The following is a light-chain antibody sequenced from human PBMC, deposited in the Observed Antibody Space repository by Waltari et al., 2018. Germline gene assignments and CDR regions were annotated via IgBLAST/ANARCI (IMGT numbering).Light chain of an antibody. V-gene: IGLV3-1*01. CDR1: KLGDNY. CDR3: QAWDSSTVV. CDR2: QDD. J-gene: IGLJ2*01. Sequence: SYEVTQPPSVSVSPGQTASITCSGDKLGDNYASWYQQKPGQSPVLVIYQDDKRPSGIPERFSGSNSGNTATLTVSGTQTIDEADYYCQAWDSSTVVFGGGTKLTVL.